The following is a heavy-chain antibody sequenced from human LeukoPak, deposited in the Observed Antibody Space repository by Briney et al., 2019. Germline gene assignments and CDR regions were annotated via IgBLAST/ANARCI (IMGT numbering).Heavy chain of an antibody. CDR2: ISYDGSNK. CDR3: AKGQIAAAGPTYFDY. CDR1: GFTFSSYG. Sequence: GGSLRLSCAASGFTFSSYGMHWVRQAPGKGLEWVAVISYDGSNKYYADSVKGRFTISRDNSMNTLYLQMNSLRAEDTAVYYCAKGQIAAAGPTYFDYWGQGTLVTVSS. V-gene: IGHV3-30*18. D-gene: IGHD6-13*01. J-gene: IGHJ4*02.